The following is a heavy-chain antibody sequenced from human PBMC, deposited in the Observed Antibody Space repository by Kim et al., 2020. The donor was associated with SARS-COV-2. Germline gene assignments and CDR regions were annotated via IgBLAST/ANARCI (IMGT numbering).Heavy chain of an antibody. CDR3: ARGRGVDY. J-gene: IGHJ4*02. V-gene: IGHV3-7*04. CDR2: INQDGSQK. Sequence: GGSLRLSCAASGFTFGGNWMTWVRQAAGKGLEWVARINQDGSQKYYVDSAKGRFTISRDNAKNSVYLQMNSLRGEDTAVYYCARGRGVDYWGQGTLVTVSS. CDR1: GFTFGGNW.